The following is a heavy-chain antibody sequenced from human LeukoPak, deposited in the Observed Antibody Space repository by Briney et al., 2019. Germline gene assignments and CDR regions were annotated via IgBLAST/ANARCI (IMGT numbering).Heavy chain of an antibody. V-gene: IGHV3-53*01. J-gene: IGHJ4*02. CDR1: GFTVSSNY. CDR3: AKDKGRRYYYDSSGYDY. CDR2: IYSGGST. Sequence: QPGGSLRLSCAASGFTVSSNYMSWVRQAPGKGLEWVSVIYSGGSTYYADSVKGRFTISRDNSKNTLYLQMNSLRAEDTAVYYCAKDKGRRYYYDSSGYDYWGQGTLVTVSS. D-gene: IGHD3-22*01.